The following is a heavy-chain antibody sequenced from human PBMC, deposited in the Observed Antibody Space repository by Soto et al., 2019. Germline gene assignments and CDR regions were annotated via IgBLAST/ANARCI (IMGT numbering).Heavy chain of an antibody. CDR2: ISGSGGST. D-gene: IGHD6-13*01. V-gene: IGHV3-23*01. J-gene: IGHJ3*02. Sequence: GGSLRLSCAASGFTFSSYAVSWVRQAPGKGLEWVSAISGSGGSTYYADSVKGRFTISRDNSKNTLYLQMNSLRAEDTVVYYCAKDQNVAAGTSDAFDIWGQGTMVTVSS. CDR3: AKDQNVAAGTSDAFDI. CDR1: GFTFSSYA.